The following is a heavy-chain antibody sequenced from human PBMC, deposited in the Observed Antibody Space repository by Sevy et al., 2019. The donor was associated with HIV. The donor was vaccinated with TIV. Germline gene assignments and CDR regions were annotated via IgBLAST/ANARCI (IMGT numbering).Heavy chain of an antibody. D-gene: IGHD2-2*01. V-gene: IGHV3-48*03. J-gene: IGHJ3*02. Sequence: GGSLRLSCAASGFTFSSYEMNWVRQAPGKGLEWVSYISSSGSTIYYADSVKGRCTISRDNAKNSLYLQMNSLRAEDTAVYYCARVGCSSTSCYADAFDIWGQGTMVTVSS. CDR3: ARVGCSSTSCYADAFDI. CDR2: ISSSGSTI. CDR1: GFTFSSYE.